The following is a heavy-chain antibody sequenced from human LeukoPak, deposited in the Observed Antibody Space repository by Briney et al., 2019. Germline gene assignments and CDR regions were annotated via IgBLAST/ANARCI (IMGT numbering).Heavy chain of an antibody. Sequence: VASVKVSCKASGGTFSSYAISWVRQAPGQGLEWMGGIIPIFGTANYAQKFQGRVTITADESTSTAYMELSSLRSEDTAVYYCARALGVTTFSDAFDIWGQGTMVTVSS. D-gene: IGHD4-17*01. CDR3: ARALGVTTFSDAFDI. CDR1: GGTFSSYA. CDR2: IIPIFGTA. V-gene: IGHV1-69*13. J-gene: IGHJ3*02.